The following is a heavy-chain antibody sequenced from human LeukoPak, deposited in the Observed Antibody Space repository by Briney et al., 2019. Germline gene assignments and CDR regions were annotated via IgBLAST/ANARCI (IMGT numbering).Heavy chain of an antibody. J-gene: IGHJ1*01. V-gene: IGHV5-51*01. CDR2: IYPGDSDT. CDR1: GYSFTTYW. D-gene: IGHD3-10*01. CDR3: ATYAGSYSKYFQH. Sequence: KPGESLKISCKGSGYSFTTYWIGWVRQMPGRGLEWMGIIYPGDSDTRYSPSFQGQVTISADKSISTAYLQWSSLKASDTAMYFCATYAGSYSKYFQHWGQGTLVTVSS.